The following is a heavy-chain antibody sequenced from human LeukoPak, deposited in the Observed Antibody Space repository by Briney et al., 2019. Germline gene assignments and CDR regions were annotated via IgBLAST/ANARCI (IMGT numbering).Heavy chain of an antibody. CDR1: GFTFSRYG. CDR2: ISYDGSTK. V-gene: IGHV3-30*18. Sequence: GRSLRLSCAASGFTFSRYGMHWVRQAPGKGLEWVAFISYDGSTKYFADSVKGRFTISRDNSKNTLDLQVSSLRAEDTAVYYCAKARGSTMPSYFDYWGQETLVTVSS. CDR3: AKARGSTMPSYFDY. J-gene: IGHJ4*02. D-gene: IGHD2-2*01.